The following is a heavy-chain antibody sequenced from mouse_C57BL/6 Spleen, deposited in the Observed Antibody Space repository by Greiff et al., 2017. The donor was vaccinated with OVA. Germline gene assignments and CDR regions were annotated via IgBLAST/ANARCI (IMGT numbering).Heavy chain of an antibody. Sequence: VQLQQSGPGLVQPSQSLSITCTVSGFSLTSYGVHWVRQSPGKGLEWLGVLWSGGSTDYNAAFISRLSISKDNSKSQVFFKMNSLQADDTAIYYCARNGGTGPYAMDYWGQGTSVTVSS. CDR2: LWSGGST. CDR1: GFSLTSYG. J-gene: IGHJ4*01. CDR3: ARNGGTGPYAMDY. V-gene: IGHV2-2*01. D-gene: IGHD4-1*01.